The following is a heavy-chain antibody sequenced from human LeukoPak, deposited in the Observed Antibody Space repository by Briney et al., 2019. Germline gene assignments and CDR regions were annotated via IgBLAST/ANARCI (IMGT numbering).Heavy chain of an antibody. CDR2: IIPIFAST. CDR1: GGTFTNYA. V-gene: IGHV1-69*06. D-gene: IGHD6-13*01. Sequence: PEASVKVSCKSSGGTFTNYAINWVRQAPGQGLEWTGGIIPIFASTNYAQKFLGRVTINADKSTSTVYMELRSLRSEDTAVYYCARGGIGSSWLYFDYWGQGTPVTVSS. CDR3: ARGGIGSSWLYFDY. J-gene: IGHJ4*02.